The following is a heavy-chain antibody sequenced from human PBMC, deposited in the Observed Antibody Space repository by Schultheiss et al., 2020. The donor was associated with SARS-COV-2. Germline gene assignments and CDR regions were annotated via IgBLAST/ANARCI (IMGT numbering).Heavy chain of an antibody. CDR2: ISSSGSTI. CDR1: GFTFSDYY. CDR3: AKDDSTANYYDSSGKGG. Sequence: GESLKISCAASGFTFSDYYMSWIRQAPGKGLEWVSYISSSGSTIYYADSVKGRFTISRDNAKNSLYLQMNSLRAEDTAVYYCAKDDSTANYYDSSGKGGWGQGTLVTVSS. V-gene: IGHV3-11*01. J-gene: IGHJ4*02. D-gene: IGHD3-22*01.